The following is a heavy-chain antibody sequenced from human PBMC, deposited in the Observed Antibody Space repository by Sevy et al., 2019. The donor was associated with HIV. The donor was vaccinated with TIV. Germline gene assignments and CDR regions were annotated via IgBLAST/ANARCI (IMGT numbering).Heavy chain of an antibody. D-gene: IGHD6-6*01. J-gene: IGHJ5*02. CDR2: IYHSGST. CDR1: GGSISSGGYS. CDR3: ARGSIAARRVNWFDP. V-gene: IGHV4-30-2*01. Sequence: SETLSLTCAVSGGSISSGGYSWSWIRQPPGKGLEWIGYIYHSGSTYYNPSLKSRVTISVDRSKTQFSLKLSSVTAADTAAYYCARGSIAARRVNWFDPWGQGTLVTVSS.